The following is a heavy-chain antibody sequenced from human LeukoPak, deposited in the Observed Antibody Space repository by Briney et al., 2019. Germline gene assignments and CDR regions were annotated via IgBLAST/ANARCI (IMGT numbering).Heavy chain of an antibody. Sequence: GGSLRLSCAASGFTFSNYWMNWVRQAPGKGLEWVANIKQDRSEKYYVDSVKGRFTISRDNGKNSLYLQTNSLRAEDTAVYYCARHLPLRGEDYWGQGTLVTVSS. D-gene: IGHD3-10*01. J-gene: IGHJ4*02. CDR1: GFTFSNYW. CDR2: IKQDRSEK. CDR3: ARHLPLRGEDY. V-gene: IGHV3-7*01.